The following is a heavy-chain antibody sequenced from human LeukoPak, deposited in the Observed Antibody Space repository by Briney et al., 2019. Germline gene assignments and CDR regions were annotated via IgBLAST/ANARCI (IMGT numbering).Heavy chain of an antibody. D-gene: IGHD3-3*01. V-gene: IGHV4-38-2*02. J-gene: IGHJ6*02. CDR1: GYSISSGYY. CDR2: IYHSGST. CDR3: ARHRSGWRPGYYYGMDV. Sequence: SETLSLTCTVSGYSISSGYYWGWIRQPPGKGLEWIGSIYHSGSTYYNPSLKSRVTISVDTSKNQFSLKLSSVTAADTAVYYCARHRSGWRPGYYYGMDVWGQGTTVTVSS.